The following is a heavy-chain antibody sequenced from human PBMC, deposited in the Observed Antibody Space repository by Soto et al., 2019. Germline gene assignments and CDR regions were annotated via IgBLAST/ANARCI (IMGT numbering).Heavy chain of an antibody. CDR1: AYTFTDYW. Sequence: GASLKISCKGSAYTFTDYWIGWVRQLPGKGLEWMGIIYPGDSDTRYSPSFQGHVTISVDTSISTAYLQWSSLKASGTAMYYCARHPDHYERDFWGQGTLVTVSS. J-gene: IGHJ4*02. D-gene: IGHD3-22*01. CDR2: IYPGDSDT. CDR3: ARHPDHYERDF. V-gene: IGHV5-51*01.